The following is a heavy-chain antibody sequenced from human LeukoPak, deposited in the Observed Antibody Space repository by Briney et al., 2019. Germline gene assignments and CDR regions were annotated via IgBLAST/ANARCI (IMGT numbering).Heavy chain of an antibody. CDR1: GGTFSSYA. D-gene: IGHD3-22*01. CDR2: IIPILGIA. J-gene: IGHJ3*02. V-gene: IGHV1-69*04. Sequence: GASVKVSCKASGGTFSSYAISWVRQAPGQGLEWMGRIIPILGIANYAQKFQGRVTITADKSTSTAYMELSSLRSEDTAVYYCARGGYFQGAFDIWGQGTMVTVSS. CDR3: ARGGYFQGAFDI.